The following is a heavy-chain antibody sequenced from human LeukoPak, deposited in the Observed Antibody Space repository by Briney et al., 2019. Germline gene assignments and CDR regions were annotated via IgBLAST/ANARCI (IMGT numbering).Heavy chain of an antibody. Sequence: PGGSLRLSCAAFGFTFDAYAMHWVRQAPGKGLEWVSSISFNSDYIDYADSLKGRFTISRDNAKSSLYLHMNSLRAEDTAFYYCTKDNSGSSNWYFDLWGRGTLVTVSS. J-gene: IGHJ2*01. V-gene: IGHV3-9*01. CDR2: ISFNSDYI. CDR1: GFTFDAYA. D-gene: IGHD1-26*01. CDR3: TKDNSGSSNWYFDL.